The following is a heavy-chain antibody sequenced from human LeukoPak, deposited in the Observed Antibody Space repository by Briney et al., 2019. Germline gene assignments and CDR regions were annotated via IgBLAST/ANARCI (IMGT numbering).Heavy chain of an antibody. V-gene: IGHV1-69*01. CDR3: ATQWSGYSWEDAFDI. CDR1: GGTFNNFA. J-gene: IGHJ3*02. Sequence: SVKVSCKASGGTFNNFAISWVRQAPGQGLEWVGGIIPMSGTANYARKFQGRVTITADESTSTAYMELSSLRSEDTAVYYCATQWSGYSWEDAFDIWGQGTMVTVSS. D-gene: IGHD3-3*01. CDR2: IIPMSGTA.